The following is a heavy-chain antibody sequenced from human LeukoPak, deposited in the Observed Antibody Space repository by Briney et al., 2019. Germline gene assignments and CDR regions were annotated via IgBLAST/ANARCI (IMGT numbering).Heavy chain of an antibody. CDR1: GGTLNSFA. Sequence: SVKVSCKASGGTLNSFAISWVRQAPGHGLEWMGGIIPIFGTANYAQKSQGGVTITADESTNTAYMEVSSLRSEDTAVYYCASRYCSGGRCDSSYYYYYGMDVWGQGTTVTASS. V-gene: IGHV1-69*13. CDR3: ASRYCSGGRCDSSYYYYYGMDV. CDR2: IIPIFGTA. J-gene: IGHJ6*02. D-gene: IGHD2-15*01.